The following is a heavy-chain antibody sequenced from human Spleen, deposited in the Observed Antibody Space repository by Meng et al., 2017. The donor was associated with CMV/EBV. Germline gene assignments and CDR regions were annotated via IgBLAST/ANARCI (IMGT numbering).Heavy chain of an antibody. Sequence: CKTSGYTFNLYGVSWLKQAPGQGLEWMGWISGYNGDTNYAQKFQDRVTLTTNTSTNTAYMELRSLRSDDTAVYYCARDRPTVTYVMDDWGQGTLVTVSS. CDR2: ISGYNGDT. CDR3: ARDRPTVTYVMDD. CDR1: GYTFNLYG. J-gene: IGHJ4*02. D-gene: IGHD4-17*01. V-gene: IGHV1-18*01.